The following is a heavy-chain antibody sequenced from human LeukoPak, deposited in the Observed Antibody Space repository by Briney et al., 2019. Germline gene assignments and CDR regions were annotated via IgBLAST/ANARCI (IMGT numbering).Heavy chain of an antibody. V-gene: IGHV3-30-3*01. J-gene: IGHJ5*02. CDR1: GFTFRNYV. D-gene: IGHD3-3*01. CDR2: TSSDLNVK. Sequence: GGSLRLSCAASGFTFRNYVIHWVRQAPGKGLEWVAVTSSDLNVKLYADSVKGRFTISRDNSKNTLCLQMNSLRAEDTAVYYCGTGSGSGYPTNHWFHPWGQGTLVTVSS. CDR3: GTGSGSGYPTNHWFHP.